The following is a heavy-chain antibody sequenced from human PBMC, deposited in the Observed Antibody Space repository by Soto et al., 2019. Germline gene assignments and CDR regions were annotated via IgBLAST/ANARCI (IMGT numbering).Heavy chain of an antibody. J-gene: IGHJ4*02. V-gene: IGHV1-46*01. CDR3: VRELAAAAY. CDR2: INPLPTSGST. D-gene: IGHD6-13*01. CDR1: GYIFTNYY. Sequence: QVQLVQSGAEVKKPGASVKVSCKASGYIFTNYYIHWVRQAPGQGLEWMAIINPLPTSGSTNYAQKFQGRVTVTRDTSTSTVYLELSSLRSDDTAVYYCVRELAAAAYWGQGTLVTVSS.